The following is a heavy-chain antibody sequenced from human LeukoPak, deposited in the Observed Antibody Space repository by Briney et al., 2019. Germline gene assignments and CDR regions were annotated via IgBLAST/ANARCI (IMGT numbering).Heavy chain of an antibody. Sequence: HPGGSLRLSCAASGFTFSSYAMSWVRQAPGKGLEWVSGISGSGGSTYYADSVKGRFTISRDNAKNTLYLQMNSLRAEDTAVYYCTRDTFGARDSWGQGTLVTVSS. CDR3: TRDTFGARDS. CDR2: ISGSGGST. J-gene: IGHJ4*02. V-gene: IGHV3-23*01. D-gene: IGHD3-10*01. CDR1: GFTFSSYA.